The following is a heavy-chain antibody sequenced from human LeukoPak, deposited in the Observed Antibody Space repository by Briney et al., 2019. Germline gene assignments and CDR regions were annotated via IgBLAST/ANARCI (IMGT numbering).Heavy chain of an antibody. V-gene: IGHV4-39*01. J-gene: IGHJ1*01. CDR2: IYYSGST. CDR3: ARGGTLEDGYPNSFFPH. D-gene: IGHD5-24*01. CDR1: GGSISSSSYY. Sequence: SETLPLTCTVSGGSISSSSYYWGWIRQPPGKGLEWIGSIYYSGSTYYNPSLKSRVTISVDTSKNQFSLKLSSVTAADTAVYYCARGGTLEDGYPNSFFPHWGQGTLVTVSS.